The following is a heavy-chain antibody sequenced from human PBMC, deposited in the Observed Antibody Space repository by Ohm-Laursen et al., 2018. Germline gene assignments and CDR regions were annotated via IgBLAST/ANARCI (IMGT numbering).Heavy chain of an antibody. D-gene: IGHD5-12*01. CDR3: ARDVAHGGYGFGMDV. CDR1: GFTFSTHY. CDR2: IDPDGSGK. V-gene: IGHV3-7*01. Sequence: GSLRLSCAASGFTFSTHYMTWVRQAPGKGLEWVAKIDPDGSGKYYVDSVKGRFTISRDNAKNSLYLQMNSLRAEDTAVYYCARDVAHGGYGFGMDVWGQGTTVTVSS. J-gene: IGHJ6*02.